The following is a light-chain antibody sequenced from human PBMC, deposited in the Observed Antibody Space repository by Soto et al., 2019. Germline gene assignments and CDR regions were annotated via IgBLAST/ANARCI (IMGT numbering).Light chain of an antibody. CDR1: QSVSSSY. J-gene: IGKJ5*01. CDR3: QQYGSSPLIT. CDR2: GAS. Sequence: EIVFSQSPGTPSFSPGEKDPPPPRASQSVSSSYLAWYQQKPGQAPRLLIYGASSRATGIPDRFSGSGSGTDFTLTISRLEPEDFAVYYCQQYGSSPLITFGQGTRLEIK. V-gene: IGKV3-20*01.